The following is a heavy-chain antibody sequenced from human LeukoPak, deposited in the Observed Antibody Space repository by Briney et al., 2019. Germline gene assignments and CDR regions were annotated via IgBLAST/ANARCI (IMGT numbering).Heavy chain of an antibody. CDR3: ARGNNPLVVTDAFDI. D-gene: IGHD3-22*01. CDR2: ISAYNGNT. V-gene: IGHV1-18*01. J-gene: IGHJ3*02. Sequence: ASVKVSCKASGYTFTSYGISWVRQAPGQGLEWMGWISAYNGNTNYAQKLQGRVTMTTDTSTSTAYMELRSLRSDDTAVYYCARGNNPLVVTDAFDIWGQGTIVTVSS. CDR1: GYTFTSYG.